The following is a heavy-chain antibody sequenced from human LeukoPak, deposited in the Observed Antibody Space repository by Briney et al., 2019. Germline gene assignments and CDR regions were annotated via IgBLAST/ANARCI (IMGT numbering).Heavy chain of an antibody. CDR3: ARGQAVVTPYYYYGMDV. V-gene: IGHV1-69*04. CDR1: GGTFSSYA. Sequence: GSSVKVSCKASGGTFSSYAITWVRQAPGQGLEWMGGIIPILGIANYAQKFQGRVTITTDKSTSTAYMELSSLRSEDTAVYYCARGQAVVTPYYYYGMDVWGQGTTVTVSS. J-gene: IGHJ6*02. CDR2: IIPILGIA. D-gene: IGHD4-23*01.